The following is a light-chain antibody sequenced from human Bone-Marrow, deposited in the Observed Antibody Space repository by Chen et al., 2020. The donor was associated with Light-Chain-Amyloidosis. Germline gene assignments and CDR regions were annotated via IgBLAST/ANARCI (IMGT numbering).Light chain of an antibody. CDR1: NIGSTS. V-gene: IGLV3-21*02. Sequence: SPVLTQPSSVSVAPGQTATIACGGNNIGSTSVHWYQQTPGQAPLLVVYDDSDRPSGIPERLSGSNSGNTATLTISGVEAGDEADYYCQVWDRSSDRPVFGGGTKLTVL. CDR2: DDS. CDR3: QVWDRSSDRPV. J-gene: IGLJ3*02.